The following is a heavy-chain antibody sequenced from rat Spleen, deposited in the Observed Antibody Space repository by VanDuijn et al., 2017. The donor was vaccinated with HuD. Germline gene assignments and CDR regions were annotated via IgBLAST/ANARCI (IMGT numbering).Heavy chain of an antibody. J-gene: IGHJ3*01. Sequence: EVQLVETGGGLVQPGRSLRLSCVASGFTFSSYWMYWIRQAPGKGLEWVSSINTDGARTYYLDSVKGRFTISRDKAENTVYLQMNSLRSEDTATDYCAKEGFEVTFAYWGQGTLVTVSS. CDR3: AKEGFEVTFAY. CDR1: GFTFSSYW. CDR2: INTDGART. D-gene: IGHD3-7*01. V-gene: IGHV5-58*01.